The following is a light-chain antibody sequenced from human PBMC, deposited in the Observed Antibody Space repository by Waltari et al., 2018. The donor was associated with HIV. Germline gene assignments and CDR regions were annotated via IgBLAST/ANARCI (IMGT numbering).Light chain of an antibody. V-gene: IGLV1-44*01. CDR1: SSNSGSNA. Sequence: QSVLTQPPSAFGSPGQRLTISCSGSSSNSGSNAVNWYQHLPGTAPTLLIFGNDQRPSGVPARFSGSNSGTSASRAISGLRSEDEGEYYCASWDDSLKVGVFGGGTKLTV. J-gene: IGLJ3*02. CDR2: GND. CDR3: ASWDDSLKVGV.